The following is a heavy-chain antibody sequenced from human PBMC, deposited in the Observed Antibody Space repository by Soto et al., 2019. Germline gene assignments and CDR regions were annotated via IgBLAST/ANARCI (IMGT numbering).Heavy chain of an antibody. CDR1: GFTFSSYS. Sequence: GGSLRLSCAASGFTFSSYSMNWVRQAPGKGLEWVSYISSSSSTIYYADSVKGRFTISRDNAKNSLYLQMNSLRAEDTAVYYCARGRGYCSGGSCRYVGAFDIWGQGTMVTVSS. D-gene: IGHD2-15*01. CDR2: ISSSSSTI. CDR3: ARGRGYCSGGSCRYVGAFDI. J-gene: IGHJ3*02. V-gene: IGHV3-48*01.